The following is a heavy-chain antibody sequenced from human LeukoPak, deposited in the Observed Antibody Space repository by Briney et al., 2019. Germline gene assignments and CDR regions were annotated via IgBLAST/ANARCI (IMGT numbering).Heavy chain of an antibody. J-gene: IGHJ4*02. V-gene: IGHV3-11*01. CDR3: AGYHWNYGAVY. Sequence: PGGSLRPSCAASGFTFSDHYMSWIRQAPGKGLEWISYISRSGDTIDYADSVKGRFTISRDNAKNSLYLQMNSLRADDTAVYYCAGYHWNYGAVYWGQGTLVTVSS. D-gene: IGHD1-7*01. CDR1: GFTFSDHY. CDR2: ISRSGDTI.